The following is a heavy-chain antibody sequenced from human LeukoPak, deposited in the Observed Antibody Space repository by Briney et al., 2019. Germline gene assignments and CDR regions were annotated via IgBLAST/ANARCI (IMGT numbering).Heavy chain of an antibody. J-gene: IGHJ4*02. CDR1: GFTFSSYA. CDR3: ARDELGYSLGIFDY. Sequence: GGSLRLSCAASGFTFSSYAMHWVRQAPGKGLEWVAVISYDGSNKYYADSVKGRFTISRDNSKNTLYLRMNSLRAEDTAVYYCARDELGYSLGIFDYWGQGTLVTVSS. V-gene: IGHV3-30*04. CDR2: ISYDGSNK. D-gene: IGHD5-18*01.